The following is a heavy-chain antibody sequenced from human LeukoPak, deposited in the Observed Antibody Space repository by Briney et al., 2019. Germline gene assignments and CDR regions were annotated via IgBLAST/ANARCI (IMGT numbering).Heavy chain of an antibody. CDR1: GGSIGSSSYY. Sequence: PSETLSLNCTVSGGSIGSSSYYWGWIRQPPGKGLEWIGSMYYSGSTYYSPSLKSRVTISGDTSKSQFSLKLGSVTAADTAVYYCARYYYDSSGYYYLXXWGQGTLVTVX. D-gene: IGHD3-22*01. CDR3: ARYYYDSSGYYYLXX. CDR2: MYYSGST. V-gene: IGHV4-39*01. J-gene: IGHJ4*02.